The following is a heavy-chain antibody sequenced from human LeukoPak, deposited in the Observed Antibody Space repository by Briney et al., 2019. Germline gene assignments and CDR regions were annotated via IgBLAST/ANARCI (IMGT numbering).Heavy chain of an antibody. CDR1: GXTFSSHW. D-gene: IGHD3-10*01. J-gene: IGHJ4*02. V-gene: IGHV3-7*02. CDR3: ARGEYYFDY. CDR2: IKQDGSER. Sequence: PGGSLRLSCAASGXTFSSHWVSWVRQAPGKGLEWVANIKQDGSERYYVDSVKGRFTISRDNAKNSLYLRMYNLRAEDTAVYYCARGEYYFDYWGQGTLVTVSS.